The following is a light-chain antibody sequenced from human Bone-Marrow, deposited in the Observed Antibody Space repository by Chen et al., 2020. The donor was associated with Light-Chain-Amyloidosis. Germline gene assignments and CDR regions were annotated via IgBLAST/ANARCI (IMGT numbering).Light chain of an antibody. V-gene: IGKV3-20*01. Sequence: EIVLTQSPGTLSLSPGEGANLSCRASQTISSNYLTWYQQKLGQAPRLLIYGSSSRATGIPDRFTGSGSGTDFTLTINRLEPEDFAMYYCQQYGTSPLTFGGGTNVEIK. J-gene: IGKJ4*01. CDR3: QQYGTSPLT. CDR1: QTISSNY. CDR2: GSS.